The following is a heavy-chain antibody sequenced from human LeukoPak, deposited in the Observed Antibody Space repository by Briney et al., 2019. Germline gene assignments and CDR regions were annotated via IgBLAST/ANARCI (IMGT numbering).Heavy chain of an antibody. CDR3: ARDVWSSHNKEYFLDY. D-gene: IGHD2-2*01. Sequence: ASVKVSRKTSGYTFSIYAMNWVRQAPGQRPEWMGWINAGNGKTKYSQRFQGRVTITRDTSASTAYMELSSLRSEDTAIYYCARDVWSSHNKEYFLDYWGQGTLVTVSS. CDR1: GYTFSIYA. CDR2: INAGNGKT. J-gene: IGHJ4*02. V-gene: IGHV1-3*01.